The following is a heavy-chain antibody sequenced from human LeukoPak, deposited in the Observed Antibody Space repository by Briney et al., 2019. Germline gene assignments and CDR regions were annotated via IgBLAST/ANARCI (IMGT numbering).Heavy chain of an antibody. CDR3: ARIWYSSSWHTGLFFDY. CDR2: ISGSGGST. J-gene: IGHJ4*02. Sequence: PGGSLRLSCVASGFTFSNYAMSWVRQAPGKGLDWVSAISGSGGSTYYAESVKGRFTISRDNSKNTLYLQMNSLRADDTAVYYCARIWYSSSWHTGLFFDYWGQGTLVTVSS. D-gene: IGHD6-13*01. V-gene: IGHV3-23*01. CDR1: GFTFSNYA.